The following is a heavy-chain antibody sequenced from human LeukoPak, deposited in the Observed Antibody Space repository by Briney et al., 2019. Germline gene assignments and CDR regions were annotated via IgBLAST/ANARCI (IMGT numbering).Heavy chain of an antibody. CDR1: GGSFSGYY. D-gene: IGHD2-2*01. Sequence: PSETLSLTCAVYGGSFSGYYWSWIRQPPGKGLEWIGEINHSGSTNYNPSLKSRVIISVDTSKNQFSLKLSSVTAADTAEYYCARVGYVGVVPAADNWFDPWGQGTLVTVSS. CDR3: ARVGYVGVVPAADNWFDP. CDR2: INHSGST. V-gene: IGHV4-34*01. J-gene: IGHJ5*02.